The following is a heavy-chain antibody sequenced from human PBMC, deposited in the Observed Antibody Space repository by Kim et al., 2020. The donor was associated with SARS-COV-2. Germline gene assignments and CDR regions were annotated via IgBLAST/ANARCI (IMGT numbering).Heavy chain of an antibody. CDR3: SKSSALLWFGEGLNAFD. D-gene: IGHD3-10*01. CDR1: GFTFNNYA. CDR2: ISYDGSTK. Sequence: GGSLRLSCGASGFTFNNYAMHWVRQAPGKGLEWVAVISYDGSTKYYADSVKGQFTVSRDSSHNTLYLQMRSLRPEDTALYYCSKSSALLWFGEGLNAFD. V-gene: IGHV3-30*18. J-gene: IGHJ3*01.